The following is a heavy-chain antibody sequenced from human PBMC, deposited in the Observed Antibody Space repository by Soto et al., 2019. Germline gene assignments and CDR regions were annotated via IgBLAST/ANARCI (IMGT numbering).Heavy chain of an antibody. J-gene: IGHJ6*03. V-gene: IGHV4-59*01. CDR1: GGSISSYY. Sequence: SDTLSLTCTVSGGSISSYYWSWIRQPPGKGLEWIGYIYYSGSTNYNPSLKSRVTISVDTSKNQFSLKLSSVTAADTAVYYCARDRGVRDYDILTGFRHYYYMDVWGKGTTVTVSS. CDR2: IYYSGST. D-gene: IGHD3-9*01. CDR3: ARDRGVRDYDILTGFRHYYYMDV.